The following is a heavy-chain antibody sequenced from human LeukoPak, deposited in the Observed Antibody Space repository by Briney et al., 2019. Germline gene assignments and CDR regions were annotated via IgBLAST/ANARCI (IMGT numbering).Heavy chain of an antibody. D-gene: IGHD5-12*01. Sequence: KPSETLSLTCAVSGYSISSGYYWGWIRQPPGKGLEWIGSIYHSGSTYYNPSLKSRVTISVDTSKNQFSLKLSSVTAADTAVYYCARHGSGFPKNNWFDPWGQGTLATVSS. CDR3: ARHGSGFPKNNWFDP. J-gene: IGHJ5*02. CDR1: GYSISSGYY. V-gene: IGHV4-38-2*01. CDR2: IYHSGST.